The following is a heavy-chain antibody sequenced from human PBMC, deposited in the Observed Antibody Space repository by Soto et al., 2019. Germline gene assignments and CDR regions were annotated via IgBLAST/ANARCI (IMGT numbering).Heavy chain of an antibody. Sequence: QAQLVQSGAEVKKPGASVKVSCKASGYTFTSYDINWVRQAPGQGLEWLGWMDPNSGSTGYAQNFQGRVTRTSNISINTAHMELSSLRSEDTAVYYCARERKFDFWRKGLDVWGQGTTVTVSS. CDR1: GYTFTSYD. CDR2: MDPNSGST. J-gene: IGHJ6*02. V-gene: IGHV1-8*01. D-gene: IGHD3-3*01. CDR3: ARERKFDFWRKGLDV.